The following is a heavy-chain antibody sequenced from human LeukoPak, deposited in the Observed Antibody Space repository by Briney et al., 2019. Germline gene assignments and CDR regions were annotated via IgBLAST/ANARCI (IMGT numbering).Heavy chain of an antibody. CDR2: ISWNSGSI. CDR3: AKARRIAAAGKAFDY. D-gene: IGHD6-13*01. CDR1: GFTFDDYA. Sequence: PGRSLRLSCAASGFTFDDYAMHWVRQAPGKGLEWVSGISWNSGSIGYADSVKGRFTISRDNAKNTLYLQMNSLRAEDTAVYYCAKARRIAAAGKAFDYWGQGTLVTVSS. V-gene: IGHV3-9*01. J-gene: IGHJ4*02.